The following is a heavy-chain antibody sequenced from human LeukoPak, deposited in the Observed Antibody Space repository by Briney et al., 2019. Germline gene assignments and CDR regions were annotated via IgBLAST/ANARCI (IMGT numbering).Heavy chain of an antibody. J-gene: IGHJ4*02. D-gene: IGHD3-22*01. Sequence: GGSLRLSCAASGFTFSSYGMHWVRQAPGKGLEWVAVISYDGSNKYYADSVKGRFTISRDNSKNTLYLQMNSLRAEDTAVYYCAKGPYYYDSSGYLHWGQGTLVTVSS. CDR2: ISYDGSNK. V-gene: IGHV3-30*18. CDR3: AKGPYYYDSSGYLH. CDR1: GFTFSSYG.